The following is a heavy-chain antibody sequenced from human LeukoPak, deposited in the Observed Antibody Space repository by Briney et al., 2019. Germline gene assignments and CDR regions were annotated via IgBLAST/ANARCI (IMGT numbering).Heavy chain of an antibody. J-gene: IGHJ4*02. V-gene: IGHV4-59*01. CDR1: GGSIIGSY. D-gene: IGHD3-9*01. CDR3: ARSRNYDTTGYNPTYYFDS. Sequence: SETLSLTCAVSGGSIIGSYWTWIRQSPGGSLQYIGYIYNTIDVNYSPSPQRRVTISIDMSRSQFSLRLNSVTAADTAIYYCARSRNYDTTGYNPTYYFDSWGQGALVTVSS. CDR2: IYNTIDV.